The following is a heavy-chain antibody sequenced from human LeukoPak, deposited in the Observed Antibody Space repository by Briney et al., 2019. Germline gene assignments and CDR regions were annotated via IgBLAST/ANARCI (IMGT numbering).Heavy chain of an antibody. CDR3: ARGDSSGYYYFDY. V-gene: IGHV4-59*01. CDR2: IYYSGST. D-gene: IGHD3-22*01. CDR1: GGSFSGYY. Sequence: SETLSLTCAVYGGSFSGYYWSWIRQPPGKGLEWIGYIYYSGSTSYNPSLKSRVTISVDTSKNQFSLKLSSVTAADTAVYYCARGDSSGYYYFDYWGQGTLVTVSS. J-gene: IGHJ4*02.